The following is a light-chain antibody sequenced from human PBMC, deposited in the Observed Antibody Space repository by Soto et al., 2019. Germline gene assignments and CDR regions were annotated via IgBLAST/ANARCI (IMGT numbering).Light chain of an antibody. V-gene: IGLV1-44*01. Sequence: QSALTQPHSASGTPGQRVTISCSGSSSNIGTSSVHWFQQLPGTAPKLLISTTNRRPSGVPERFSGSKSGTSASLAISGLQSEDEADYYCAAWDDSLNVNVFGTGTKVTVL. J-gene: IGLJ1*01. CDR1: SSNIGTSS. CDR3: AAWDDSLNVNV. CDR2: TTN.